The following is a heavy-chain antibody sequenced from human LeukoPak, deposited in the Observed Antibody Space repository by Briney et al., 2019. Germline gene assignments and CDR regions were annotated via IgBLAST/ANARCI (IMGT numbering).Heavy chain of an antibody. V-gene: IGHV4-34*01. D-gene: IGHD3-16*01. J-gene: IGHJ6*03. CDR3: ARGTVGETTNYYYYYYMDV. CDR1: GGSFSGYY. CDR2: INHSGST. Sequence: PSETLSLTCAVYGGSFSGYYWSWIRQPPGKGLESIGEINHSGSTNYNPSLKSRVTISVDTSKNQFSLKLSSVTAADTAVYYCARGTVGETTNYYYYYYMDVWGKGTTVTVSS.